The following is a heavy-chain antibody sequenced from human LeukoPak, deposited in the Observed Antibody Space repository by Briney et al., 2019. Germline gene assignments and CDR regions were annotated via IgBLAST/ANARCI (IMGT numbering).Heavy chain of an antibody. CDR3: AKNPNAIVVVPAAPKNWFDP. V-gene: IGHV3-23*01. CDR2: ISGSGGST. D-gene: IGHD2-2*01. Sequence: GGSLRLSCAASGFTFSSYAMSWVRQAPGKGLEWVSAISGSGGSTYYADSVKGRFTISRDNSKNTLYLQMNSLRAEDTAVYYCAKNPNAIVVVPAAPKNWFDPWGQGTLVIVSS. CDR1: GFTFSSYA. J-gene: IGHJ5*02.